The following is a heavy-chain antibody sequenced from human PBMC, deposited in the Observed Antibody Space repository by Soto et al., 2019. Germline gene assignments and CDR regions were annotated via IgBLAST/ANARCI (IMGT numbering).Heavy chain of an antibody. CDR2: INAGNGNT. V-gene: IGHV1-3*01. J-gene: IGHJ4*02. CDR1: GYTFTSYA. D-gene: IGHD3-10*01. CDR3: ATDRLWFGELLSE. Sequence: ASVKVSCKASGYTFTSYAMHWVRQAPGQRLEWMGWINAGNGNTKYSQKFQGRVTMTEDTSTDTAYMELSSLRSEDTAVYYCATDRLWFGELLSEWGQGTLVTVSS.